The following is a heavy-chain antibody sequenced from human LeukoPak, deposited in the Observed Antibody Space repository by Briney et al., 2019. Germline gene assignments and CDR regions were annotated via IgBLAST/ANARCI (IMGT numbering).Heavy chain of an antibody. J-gene: IGHJ3*02. CDR2: ISSSSSTI. CDR1: GFTFSSYS. Sequence: GGSLRLSCAASGFTFSSYSMNWVRQAPGKGLEWVSYISSSSSTIYYADSVKGRFTISRDNAKNSLYLQMNSLRAEDTAVYYCARDWGLGIGTYYYDSSGPGAFDIWGQGTMVTVSS. D-gene: IGHD3-22*01. CDR3: ARDWGLGIGTYYYDSSGPGAFDI. V-gene: IGHV3-48*01.